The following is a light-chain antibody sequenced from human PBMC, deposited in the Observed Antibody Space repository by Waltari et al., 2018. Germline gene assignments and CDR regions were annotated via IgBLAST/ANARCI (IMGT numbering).Light chain of an antibody. CDR3: QQYGSSLRT. V-gene: IGKV3-20*01. CDR2: GAS. J-gene: IGKJ1*01. Sequence: DIVLTQSPGTLSLSPGERATLSCRASQSVSSSYLAWYQQEPGQAPRLLIYGASSRATGIPDRFSGSGSGTDFTLTISRLEPEDFAVYYCQQYGSSLRTFGQGTKVEIK. CDR1: QSVSSSY.